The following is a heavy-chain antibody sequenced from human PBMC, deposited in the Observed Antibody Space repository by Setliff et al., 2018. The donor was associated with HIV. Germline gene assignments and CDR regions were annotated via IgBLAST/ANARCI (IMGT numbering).Heavy chain of an antibody. J-gene: IGHJ4*02. CDR3: ARRQYISLTMIGGYFDF. CDR2: IYYRGTT. D-gene: IGHD3-22*01. CDR1: GGSITSSNYF. Sequence: SETLSLTCTVSGGSITSSNYFWGWIRQPPGKGLEWIGSIYYRGTTYYNPSLKGRVTISVDTSNNQFYLRLSSVTAADTAVYYCARRQYISLTMIGGYFDFWGQGTLVTVSS. V-gene: IGHV4-39*01.